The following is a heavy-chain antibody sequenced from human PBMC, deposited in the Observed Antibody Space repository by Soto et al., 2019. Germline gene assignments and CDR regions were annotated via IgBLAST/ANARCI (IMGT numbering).Heavy chain of an antibody. V-gene: IGHV3-23*01. CDR1: GFTFSSYA. CDR3: AKDSSPITIFGVVSDWFDP. CDR2: ISGSGGST. Sequence: GGSLRLSCAASGFTFSSYAMSWVRQAPGKGLEWVSAISGSGGSTYYADSVKGRFTISRDNSKNTLNLQMNSLRAEDTAVYYCAKDSSPITIFGVVSDWFDPWGQGTLVTVSS. J-gene: IGHJ5*02. D-gene: IGHD3-3*01.